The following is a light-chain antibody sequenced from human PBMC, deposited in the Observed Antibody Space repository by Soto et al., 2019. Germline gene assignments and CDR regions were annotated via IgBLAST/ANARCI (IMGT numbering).Light chain of an antibody. J-gene: IGLJ1*01. CDR1: SSNIGSNT. CDR3: AAWDDSLNGRV. V-gene: IGLV1-44*01. Sequence: QSVLTQPPSASGTPGQRVTISCHGSSSNIGSNTVNWYQQLPGTAPKLLIYSNNQRPSGVPDRFSGSKSGTSASLAISGLQSEDEADYYCAAWDDSLNGRVFGTGTKVTVL. CDR2: SNN.